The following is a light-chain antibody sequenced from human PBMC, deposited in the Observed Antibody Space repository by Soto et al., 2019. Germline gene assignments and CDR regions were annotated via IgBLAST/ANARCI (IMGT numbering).Light chain of an antibody. J-gene: IGKJ1*01. V-gene: IGKV3-20*01. CDR3: QQHGSSPRT. CDR1: QSVSSTY. Sequence: EIVLTQSPGTLSLSPGDRVTLSCRASQSVSSTYLAWYQQKPGQAPRLLLYGASRRATGIPDRFSGSGSGTDFTLTISILEPEDFAVYYCQQHGSSPRTFGQGTKVEIK. CDR2: GAS.